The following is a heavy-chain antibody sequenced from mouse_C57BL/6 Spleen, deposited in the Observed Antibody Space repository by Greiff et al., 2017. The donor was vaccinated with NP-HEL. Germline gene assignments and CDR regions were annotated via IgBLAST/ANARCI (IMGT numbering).Heavy chain of an antibody. Sequence: VQLQQSGPELVKPGASVKISCKASGYAFSSSWMNWVKQRPGKGLEWIGRIYPGDGDTNYNGKFKGKATLTADKSSSTAYMQLSSLTSEDSAVYFCARSRGVYGSSYDWYFDVWGTGTTVTVSS. D-gene: IGHD1-1*01. CDR3: ARSRGVYGSSYDWYFDV. J-gene: IGHJ1*03. CDR1: GYAFSSSW. CDR2: IYPGDGDT. V-gene: IGHV1-82*01.